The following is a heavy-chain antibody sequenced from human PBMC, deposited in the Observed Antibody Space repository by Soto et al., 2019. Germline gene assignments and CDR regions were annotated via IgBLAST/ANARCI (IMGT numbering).Heavy chain of an antibody. CDR2: IYHSGST. Sequence: SETLSLTCTVSGGSISSYYWSWIRQPPGKGLEWVGYIYHSGSTNYNPSLKSRVTISVDTSKNQFSLKLSSVTAADTAVYYCARPSRGYSYGYDYWGQGTLVTVS. J-gene: IGHJ4*02. CDR1: GGSISSYY. D-gene: IGHD5-18*01. V-gene: IGHV4-59*01. CDR3: ARPSRGYSYGYDY.